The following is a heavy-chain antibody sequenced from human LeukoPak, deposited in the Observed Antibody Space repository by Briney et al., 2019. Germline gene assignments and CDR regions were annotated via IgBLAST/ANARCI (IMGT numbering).Heavy chain of an antibody. D-gene: IGHD3-22*01. Sequence: KNSETLSLTCTVSGGSISNGSYYWSWIRQPAGKGLEWIGRIYTSGSTNYNPSLKSRVTISVDTSKNQFSLKLSSVTAADTAVYYCARDPNSSGYYGIDYWGQGTLVTVSS. J-gene: IGHJ4*02. CDR2: IYTSGST. V-gene: IGHV4-61*02. CDR1: GGSISNGSYY. CDR3: ARDPNSSGYYGIDY.